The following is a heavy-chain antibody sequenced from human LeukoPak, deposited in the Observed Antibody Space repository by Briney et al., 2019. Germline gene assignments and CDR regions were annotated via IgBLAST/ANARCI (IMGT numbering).Heavy chain of an antibody. CDR2: ISSSSSTI. V-gene: IGHV3-48*01. CDR1: GFTFSSYS. J-gene: IGHJ4*02. Sequence: PGGSLRLSCAASGFTFSSYSMNWVRQAPGKGLEWVSYISSSSSTIYYADSVKGRFTISRDNAKNSLYLQMNSLRAEDTAVYYCARERFYSSSQKFDYWGQGTLATVSS. D-gene: IGHD6-6*01. CDR3: ARERFYSSSQKFDY.